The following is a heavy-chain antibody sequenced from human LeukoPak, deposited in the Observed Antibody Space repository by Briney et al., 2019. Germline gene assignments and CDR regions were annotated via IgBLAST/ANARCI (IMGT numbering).Heavy chain of an antibody. D-gene: IGHD1-26*01. Sequence: PSETLSLTCTVSGGSISSGGYYWSWIRQHPGKGLEWIGYIYYSGSTNYNPSLKSRVTISVDTSKNQFSLKLSSVTAADTAVYYCARDLSGSFDYWGQGTLVTVSS. CDR3: ARDLSGSFDY. V-gene: IGHV4-61*08. CDR2: IYYSGST. CDR1: GGSISSGGYY. J-gene: IGHJ4*02.